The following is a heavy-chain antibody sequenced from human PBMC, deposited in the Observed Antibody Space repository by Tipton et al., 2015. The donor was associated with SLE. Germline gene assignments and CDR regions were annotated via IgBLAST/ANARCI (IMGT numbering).Heavy chain of an antibody. J-gene: IGHJ3*01. D-gene: IGHD6-6*01. CDR2: IIPIFGTA. CDR3: ARAGGIAARPGAYDV. CDR1: GGTFSSYA. V-gene: IGHV1-69*05. Sequence: QSGAEVKKPGSSVKVSCKASGGTFSSYAISWVRQAPGQGLEWMGGIIPIFGTANYAQKFQGRVTITTDESTSTAYMELSSLRAEDTAVYYCARAGGIAARPGAYDVWGQGTVVTVSS.